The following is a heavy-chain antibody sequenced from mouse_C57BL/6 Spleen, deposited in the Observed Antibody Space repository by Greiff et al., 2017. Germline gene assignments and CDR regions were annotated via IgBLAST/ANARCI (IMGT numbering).Heavy chain of an antibody. D-gene: IGHD3-2*02. Sequence: QVQLQQSGAELVKPGASVKISCKASGYAFSSYWMNWVKQRPGKGLEGIGQIYPGDGDTNYNGKFKGKATLTAEKSSSTAYMQLSSLTAEDAAFYVCSRRGTAQAIFDYWGQGTTLTVSS. CDR3: SRRGTAQAIFDY. CDR2: IYPGDGDT. V-gene: IGHV1-80*01. CDR1: GYAFSSYW. J-gene: IGHJ2*01.